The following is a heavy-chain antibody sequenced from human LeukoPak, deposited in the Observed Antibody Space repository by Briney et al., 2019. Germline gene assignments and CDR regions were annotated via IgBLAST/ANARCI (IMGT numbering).Heavy chain of an antibody. J-gene: IGHJ4*02. D-gene: IGHD6-13*01. CDR1: GFTFSSYA. CDR2: ISGSGGST. Sequence: GGSLRLSCAASGFTFSSYAMSWVRRAPGKGLEWVSAISGSGGSTYYADSVKGRFTISRDNSKNTLYLQMNSLRAEDTAVYYCAKALIPGGKQQLVPFDYWGQGTLVTVSS. CDR3: AKALIPGGKQQLVPFDY. V-gene: IGHV3-23*01.